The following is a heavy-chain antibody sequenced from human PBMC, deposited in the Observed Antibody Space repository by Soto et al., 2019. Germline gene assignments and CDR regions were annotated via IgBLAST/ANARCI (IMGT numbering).Heavy chain of an antibody. J-gene: IGHJ4*02. V-gene: IGHV3-30*18. D-gene: IGHD4-17*01. CDR1: GFTFSSYG. CDR3: AKDPHYGDVYY. CDR2: ISYDGSNK. Sequence: QVQLVESGGGVVQPGRSLRLSCAASGFTFSSYGMHRVRQAPGKGLEWVAVISYDGSNKYYADSVKGRFTISRDNSKNTLYLQMNSLRAEDTAVYYCAKDPHYGDVYYWGQVTLVTVSS.